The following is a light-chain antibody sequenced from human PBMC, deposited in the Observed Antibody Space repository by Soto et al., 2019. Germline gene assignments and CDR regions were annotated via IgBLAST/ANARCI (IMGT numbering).Light chain of an antibody. CDR2: GAS. CDR3: QQYGSSPPFT. J-gene: IGKJ2*01. CDR1: QSVSSSY. V-gene: IGKV3-20*01. Sequence: EIVLTQSPGTLSLSPGERATLSCRASQSVSSSYLAWYQQKPGQAPRLLIYGASSRATGIPDRFSGSGSGTGFTLTISRLEPEDFSVYFCQQYGSSPPFTFGHGTKVEIK.